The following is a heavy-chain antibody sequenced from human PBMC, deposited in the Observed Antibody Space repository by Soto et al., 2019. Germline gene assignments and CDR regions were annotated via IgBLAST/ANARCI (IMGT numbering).Heavy chain of an antibody. V-gene: IGHV3-33*01. CDR2: IWNDGSNE. CDR3: VRDAADSGYAFDI. Sequence: GGSLRLSCAASGFTFSRDAMHWVRQAPGKGLEWVAFIWNDGSNEYYADSVKGRAIISRDNSENTVYLQMNSLRGEDTAVYFCVRDAADSGYAFDIWGQGTMVTVSS. J-gene: IGHJ3*02. CDR1: GFTFSRDA. D-gene: IGHD3-10*01.